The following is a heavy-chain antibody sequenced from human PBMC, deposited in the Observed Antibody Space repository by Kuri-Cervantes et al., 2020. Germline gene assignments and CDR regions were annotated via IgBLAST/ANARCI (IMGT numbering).Heavy chain of an antibody. CDR2: ISSSGSTI. D-gene: IGHD3-22*01. CDR3: ARIVVILAGWYFDL. J-gene: IGHJ2*01. V-gene: IGHV3-11*04. Sequence: GGSLRLSCAASGFTFSDHYMSWIRQAPGKGLEWVSYISSSGSTIYYADSVKGRFTISRDNAKNSLYLQMNSLRAEDTAVYYCARIVVILAGWYFDLWGRGTLVTVSS. CDR1: GFTFSDHY.